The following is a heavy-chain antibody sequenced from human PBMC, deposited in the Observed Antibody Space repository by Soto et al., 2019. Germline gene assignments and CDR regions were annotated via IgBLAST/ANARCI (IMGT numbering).Heavy chain of an antibody. J-gene: IGHJ3*02. CDR3: TKHLEELSSPRAFHI. CDR1: GFTFSGSA. D-gene: IGHD3-16*02. V-gene: IGHV3-73*01. Sequence: EVQLVESGGGLVQPGGSLKLSCAASGFTFSGSAMHWVRQAPGKGLEWVGSIRSKANSYETAYAASVKFRFTISRDDPKNTEYQKMNSLKTEDTAVYYCTKHLEELSSPRAFHIWGQGTLVTVSS. CDR2: IRSKANSYET.